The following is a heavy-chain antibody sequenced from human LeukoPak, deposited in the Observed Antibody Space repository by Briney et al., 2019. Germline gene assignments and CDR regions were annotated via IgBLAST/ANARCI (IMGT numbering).Heavy chain of an antibody. Sequence: GGSLRLSCATSGFSFSRYLMHWVRQGPGKELVWVSRINTDGSATAYAGSVKGRFTISRDNAENTLYLQMNSLRAEDTAVYYGVRAEMQLGKCTSTICLFDYWGQGTLVTVSS. V-gene: IGHV3-74*01. CDR1: GFSFSRYL. D-gene: IGHD2-2*01. J-gene: IGHJ4*02. CDR3: VRAEMQLGKCTSTICLFDY. CDR2: INTDGSAT.